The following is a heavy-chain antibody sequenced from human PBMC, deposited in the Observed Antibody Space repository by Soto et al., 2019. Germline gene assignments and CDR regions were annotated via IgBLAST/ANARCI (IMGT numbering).Heavy chain of an antibody. J-gene: IGHJ4*02. CDR3: ARDPYDNSGSYFNAPLDY. D-gene: IGHD3-22*01. CDR1: GFTLSNYG. V-gene: IGHV3-33*01. Sequence: PGGSLRLSCAASGFTLSNYGMHWVRQAPGKGLDWVAVMWSDGTTKFYADSVKGRFTLSRGNSKNTLYLQMDSLRAEDTAVYYCARDPYDNSGSYFNAPLDYWGQGTLVTVSS. CDR2: MWSDGTTK.